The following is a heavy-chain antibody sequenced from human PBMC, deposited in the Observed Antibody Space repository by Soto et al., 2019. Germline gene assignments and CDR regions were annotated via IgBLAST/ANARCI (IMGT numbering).Heavy chain of an antibody. D-gene: IGHD6-19*01. Sequence: QVQLVQSGAEMREPGSSVKVSCKASGGTFSSSAINWLRQAPGQGPEWMGWIIPTFGTANYIEKFRGRVTITADKSTSTDYMEVSSLTSEDTAMYFCARSETAGHRGFDIWGQGTMVTVSS. V-gene: IGHV1-69*06. CDR1: GGTFSSSA. J-gene: IGHJ3*02. CDR2: IIPTFGTA. CDR3: ARSETAGHRGFDI.